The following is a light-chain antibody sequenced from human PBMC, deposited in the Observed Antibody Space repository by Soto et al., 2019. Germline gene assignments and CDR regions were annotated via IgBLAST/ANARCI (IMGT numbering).Light chain of an antibody. V-gene: IGKV1-39*01. CDR1: QSISAY. Sequence: DIQMTQSPSSLSASVGDRFTITCRASQSISAYLIWYQQKPGKAPKLLIYATSSLQSGVPSRFSGSGSGTDFTLTISSLQPEDFATYYCLQHNSYPPTFGQGTKVDIK. CDR3: LQHNSYPPT. J-gene: IGKJ1*01. CDR2: ATS.